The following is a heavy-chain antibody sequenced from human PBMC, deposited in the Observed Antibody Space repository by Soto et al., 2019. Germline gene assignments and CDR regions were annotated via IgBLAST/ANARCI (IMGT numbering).Heavy chain of an antibody. J-gene: IGHJ3*02. V-gene: IGHV4-34*01. Sequence: SETLSLTCAVYGVSFSGYYWSWIRQPPGKGLEWIGEINHSGSTNYNPSLKSRVTISVDTSKNQFSLKLSSVTAADTAVYYCARGLGVATILAFDIWGQGTMVTVSS. D-gene: IGHD5-12*01. CDR2: INHSGST. CDR1: GVSFSGYY. CDR3: ARGLGVATILAFDI.